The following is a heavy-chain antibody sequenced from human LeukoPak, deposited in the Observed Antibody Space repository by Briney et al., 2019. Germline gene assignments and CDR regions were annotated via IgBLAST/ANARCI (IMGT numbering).Heavy chain of an antibody. CDR1: GFTFSSYS. V-gene: IGHV3-21*01. J-gene: IGHJ4*02. Sequence: GGSLRLSCAASGFTFSSYSMNWVRQAPGKGLEWVSSISRSSSYIYYADSVKGRFTISRDNAKNSLYLQMNSLRAEDTAVYYCARGPLGIRYFDYWGQGTLVTVSS. CDR2: ISRSSSYI. D-gene: IGHD3-16*01. CDR3: ARGPLGIRYFDY.